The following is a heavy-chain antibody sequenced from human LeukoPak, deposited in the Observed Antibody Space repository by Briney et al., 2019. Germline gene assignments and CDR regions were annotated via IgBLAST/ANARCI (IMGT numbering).Heavy chain of an antibody. D-gene: IGHD6-13*01. CDR2: IWYDGSNK. J-gene: IGHJ6*02. Sequence: GGSLRLSCAASGFTFSSYWMSWVRQAPGKGLEWVAVIWYDGSNKYYADSVKGRFTISRDNSKNTLYLQMNSLRAEDTAVYYCARGHPPSSSPWYYGMDVWGQGTTVTVSS. CDR3: ARGHPPSSSPWYYGMDV. CDR1: GFTFSSYW. V-gene: IGHV3-33*08.